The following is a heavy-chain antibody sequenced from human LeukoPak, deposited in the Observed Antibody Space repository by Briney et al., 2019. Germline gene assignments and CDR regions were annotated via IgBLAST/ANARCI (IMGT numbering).Heavy chain of an antibody. CDR1: GGSIRTYY. V-gene: IGHV4-59*01. D-gene: IGHD3-22*01. CDR3: ARVQTYYYDSSGYDAFDI. CDR2: IYYSGST. Sequence: PSETLSLTCTVSGGSIRTYYWSWIRQPPGKGLEWIGYIYYSGSTNYNPSLKSRVTISVDTSKNQFSLKLSSVTAADTAVYYCARVQTYYYDSSGYDAFDIWGQGTMVTVSS. J-gene: IGHJ3*02.